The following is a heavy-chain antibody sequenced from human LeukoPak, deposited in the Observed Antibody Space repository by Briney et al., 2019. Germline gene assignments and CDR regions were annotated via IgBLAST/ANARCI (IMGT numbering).Heavy chain of an antibody. CDR3: ARDPDEYSSSYVFDY. CDR2: ISSTSTYT. D-gene: IGHD6-6*01. V-gene: IGHV3-21*01. J-gene: IGHJ4*02. CDR1: GFTFSRYS. Sequence: GGSLRLSCAASGFTFSRYSMNWARQAPGKGLEWVSSISSTSTYTYYADSVKGRFTISRDNSKNTLYLQMNSLRAEDTAVYYCARDPDEYSSSYVFDYWGQGTLVTVSS.